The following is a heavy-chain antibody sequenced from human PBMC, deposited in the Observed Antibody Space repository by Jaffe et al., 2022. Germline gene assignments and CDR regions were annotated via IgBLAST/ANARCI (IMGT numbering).Heavy chain of an antibody. J-gene: IGHJ3*02. CDR3: ARDHGWVDTAMYAFDI. CDR1: GFTFSSYE. Sequence: EVQLVESGGGLVQPGGSLRLSCAASGFTFSSYEMNWVRQAPGKGLEWVSYISSSGSTIYYADSVKGRFTISRDNAKNSLYLQMNSLRAEDTAVYYCARDHGWVDTAMYAFDIWGQGTMVTVSS. CDR2: ISSSGSTI. D-gene: IGHD5-18*01. V-gene: IGHV3-48*03.